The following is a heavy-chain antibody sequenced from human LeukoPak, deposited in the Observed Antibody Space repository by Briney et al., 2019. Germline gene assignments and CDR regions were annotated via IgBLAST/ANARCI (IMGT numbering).Heavy chain of an antibody. CDR3: ARVRAMIVVVRPFDY. Sequence: GGSLRLSCAASGFTFSSYSMNWVRQAPGKGLEWVSSISSSSSYIYYADPVKGRFTISRDNAKNSLYLQMNSLRAEDTAVYYCARVRAMIVVVRPFDYWGQGTLVTVSS. J-gene: IGHJ4*02. CDR1: GFTFSSYS. V-gene: IGHV3-21*01. D-gene: IGHD3-22*01. CDR2: ISSSSSYI.